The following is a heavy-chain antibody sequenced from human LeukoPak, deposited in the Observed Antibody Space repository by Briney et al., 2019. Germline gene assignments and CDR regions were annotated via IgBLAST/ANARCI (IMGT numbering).Heavy chain of an antibody. CDR2: ISYDGSNQ. Sequence: PGGSLRLSCAASGFTFSSYAIHWVRQAPGKGLEWVALISYDGSNQYYADSVKGRFTISRDNSKNTLFLQMNSLRDEDTAIYYCARVQGGGFRTADYWGQGTLVTVSS. V-gene: IGHV3-30*04. CDR1: GFTFSSYA. D-gene: IGHD1-14*01. J-gene: IGHJ4*02. CDR3: ARVQGGGFRTADY.